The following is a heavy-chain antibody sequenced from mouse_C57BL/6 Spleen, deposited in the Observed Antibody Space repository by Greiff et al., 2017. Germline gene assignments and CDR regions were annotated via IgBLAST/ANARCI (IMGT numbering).Heavy chain of an antibody. CDR2: IDPANGNT. J-gene: IGHJ3*01. CDR3: ARPGSSPWFAY. D-gene: IGHD1-1*01. Sequence: EVQLQQSVAELVRPGASVKLSCTASGFHIKNTYMHWVKQRPEQGLEWIGRIDPANGNTKYAPKFQGKATITADPSSNTAYLQLSSLTSEDTAIYYCARPGSSPWFAYWGQGTLVTVSA. CDR1: GFHIKNTY. V-gene: IGHV14-3*01.